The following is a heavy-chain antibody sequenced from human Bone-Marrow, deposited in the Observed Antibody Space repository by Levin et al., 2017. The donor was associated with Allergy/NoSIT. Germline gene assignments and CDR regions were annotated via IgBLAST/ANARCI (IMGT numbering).Heavy chain of an antibody. D-gene: IGHD3-22*01. CDR1: GGSISSGGYS. J-gene: IGHJ6*02. V-gene: IGHV4-30-2*01. CDR2: IYHSGST. Sequence: SQTLSLTCAVSGGSISSGGYSWSWIRQPPGKGLEWIGYIYHSGSTYYNPSLKSRVTISVDRSKNQFSLKLSSVTAADTAVYYCARAKYYYDSSGYYYRPSYGMDVWGQGTTVTVSS. CDR3: ARAKYYYDSSGYYYRPSYGMDV.